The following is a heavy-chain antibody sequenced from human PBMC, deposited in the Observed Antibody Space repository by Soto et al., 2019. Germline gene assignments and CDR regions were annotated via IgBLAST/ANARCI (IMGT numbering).Heavy chain of an antibody. CDR2: TYYRSRWYN. D-gene: IGHD1-7*01. CDR1: GDSVSSNSAA. CDR3: AGTTSHYWYYMDV. V-gene: IGHV6-1*01. Sequence: SQALSLTCAISGDSVSSNSAAWNSIRQSPSRGLEWLGRTYYRSRWYNDYAVSGKSRITINPDTSKNQFSLQLTSVTPEDTAVYYCAGTTSHYWYYMDVWGKGTTVTVSS. J-gene: IGHJ6*03.